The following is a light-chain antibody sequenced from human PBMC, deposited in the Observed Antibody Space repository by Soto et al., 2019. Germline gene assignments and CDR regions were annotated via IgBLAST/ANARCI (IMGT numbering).Light chain of an antibody. CDR2: DVS. Sequence: QSALTQPASVSGSPVQSLTISCTGTISDVGGYDYVSWYQQHPGKAPKLMSYDVSNRPSGVSNRFSGSKSGNTASLTISGLQAEDEADFYCSSYTSSSSYVFGTGTKLTVL. J-gene: IGLJ1*01. CDR1: ISDVGGYDY. CDR3: SSYTSSSSYV. V-gene: IGLV2-14*01.